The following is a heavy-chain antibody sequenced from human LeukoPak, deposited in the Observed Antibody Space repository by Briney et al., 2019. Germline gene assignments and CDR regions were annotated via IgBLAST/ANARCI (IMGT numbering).Heavy chain of an antibody. CDR1: GYSFTSYW. Sequence: GESLKISCKGSGYSFTSYWIGWVRQMPGKGLEWMGIIYPGDSDTRYSPSFQGQVTISADKSISTAYLLWSSLKASDTAMYYCARGGIAVASNYYYYGMDVWGQGTTVTVSS. CDR2: IYPGDSDT. D-gene: IGHD6-19*01. CDR3: ARGGIAVASNYYYYGMDV. V-gene: IGHV5-51*01. J-gene: IGHJ6*02.